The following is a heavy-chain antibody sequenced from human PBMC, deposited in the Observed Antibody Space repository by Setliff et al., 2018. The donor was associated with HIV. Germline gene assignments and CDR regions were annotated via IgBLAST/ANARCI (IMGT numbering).Heavy chain of an antibody. CDR3: ARVSRLHPFDP. V-gene: IGHV4-59*11. CDR2: TYYTGIP. CDR1: GTSINSHY. Sequence: PSETLSLTCTVSGTSINSHYWSWIRQTPGKGLQWIGLTYYTGIPTYNPSLEGRITMSVDRSKNQFSLRLTSVTAADTAMYYCARVSRLHPFDPWGQGTLVTVSS. D-gene: IGHD2-15*01. J-gene: IGHJ5*02.